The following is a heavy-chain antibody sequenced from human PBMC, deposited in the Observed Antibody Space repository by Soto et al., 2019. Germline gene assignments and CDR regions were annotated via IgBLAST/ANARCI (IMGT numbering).Heavy chain of an antibody. Sequence: SETLSLTCTVSGGSISSYYWSWIRRPPGKGLEWIGYIYYSGSTNYNPSLKSRVTISVDTSKNQFSLKLSSVTAADTAVYYCARVRAGRLDYWGQGILVTVSS. CDR3: ARVRAGRLDY. J-gene: IGHJ4*02. D-gene: IGHD3-10*01. V-gene: IGHV4-59*01. CDR2: IYYSGST. CDR1: GGSISSYY.